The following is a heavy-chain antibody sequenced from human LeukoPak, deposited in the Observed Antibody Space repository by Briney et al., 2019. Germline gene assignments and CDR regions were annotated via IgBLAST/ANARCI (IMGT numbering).Heavy chain of an antibody. CDR1: GFTFSSYS. Sequence: PGVSLRLSCAASGFTFSSYSMNWVRQAPGKGLEWVSSISSSSSYIYYADSVKGRFTISRDNAKNSLYLQMNSLRAEDTAVYYCARDLSSASTYYYDSSGYTFDYWGQGTLVTVSS. J-gene: IGHJ4*02. V-gene: IGHV3-21*01. CDR2: ISSSSSYI. CDR3: ARDLSSASTYYYDSSGYTFDY. D-gene: IGHD3-22*01.